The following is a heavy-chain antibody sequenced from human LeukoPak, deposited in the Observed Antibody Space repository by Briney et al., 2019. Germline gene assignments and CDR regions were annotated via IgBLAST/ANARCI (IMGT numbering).Heavy chain of an antibody. D-gene: IGHD3-10*01. J-gene: IGHJ4*02. CDR2: IYTSGST. CDR3: ARVGWIRGPGSCFDY. Sequence: SETLSLTCTVSGGSISNYDWSWIRQPAGKGLEWIGRIYTSGSTNYNPSLKSRVTISVDTSKNQFSLKLSSVTAADTAVYYCARVGWIRGPGSCFDYWGQGTLVTVSS. V-gene: IGHV4-4*07. CDR1: GGSISNYD.